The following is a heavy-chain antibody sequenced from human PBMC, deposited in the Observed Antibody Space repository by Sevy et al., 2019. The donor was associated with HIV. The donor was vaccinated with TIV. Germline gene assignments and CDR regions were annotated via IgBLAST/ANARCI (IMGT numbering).Heavy chain of an antibody. CDR3: AREAMYRYYDSSREGAFDI. V-gene: IGHV3-30-3*01. Sequence: GGSLRLSCAASGFTFSSYAMHWVRQAPGKGLEWVAVISYDGSNKYYADSVKGRFTISRDNSKNTLYLQMNGLRAEDTAVYYCAREAMYRYYDSSREGAFDIWGQGTMVTVSS. J-gene: IGHJ3*02. CDR2: ISYDGSNK. D-gene: IGHD3-22*01. CDR1: GFTFSSYA.